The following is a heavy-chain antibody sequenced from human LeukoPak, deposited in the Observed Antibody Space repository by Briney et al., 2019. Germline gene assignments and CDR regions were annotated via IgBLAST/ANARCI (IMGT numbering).Heavy chain of an antibody. D-gene: IGHD2-8*02. CDR1: GYTFTSYG. V-gene: IGHV1-18*04. CDR2: ISAYNGNT. CDR3: ARILSGGECFDY. Sequence: GASVKVSCKASGYTFTSYGISWVQQAPGRGLEWMGWISAYNGNTNYAQKLQGRVTMTTDTSTSTAYMELRSLRSDDTAVYYCARILSGGECFDYWGQGTLVTVSS. J-gene: IGHJ4*02.